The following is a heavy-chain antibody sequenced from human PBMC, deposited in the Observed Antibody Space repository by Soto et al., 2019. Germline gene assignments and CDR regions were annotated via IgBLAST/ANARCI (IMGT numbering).Heavy chain of an antibody. V-gene: IGHV3-30-3*01. CDR1: GFTFSSYA. CDR2: ISYDVNNK. Sequence: QVQLVESGGGVVQPGRSLRLSCAASGFTFSSYAMHWVRQAPGKGREWVAVISYDVNNKYYANSVKGRFTISRDNSKSTLYLQMNSLGPEDTALYFCASARGYSTFKYGFHFDYWGQGSLVTVSS. J-gene: IGHJ4*02. CDR3: ASARGYSTFKYGFHFDY. D-gene: IGHD5-18*01.